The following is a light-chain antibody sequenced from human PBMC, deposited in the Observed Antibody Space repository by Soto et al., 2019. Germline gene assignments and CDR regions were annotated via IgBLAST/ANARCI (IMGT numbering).Light chain of an antibody. CDR2: WAS. CDR1: QTVLHGSNY. Sequence: DIVMTQSPDSLSVSLGERATINCKSSQTVLHGSNYLAWYQQRVGQPPKLLIYWASTRESGVPDRFSGSGSAIDFTLTISSLQAEDVAVYYCQQYYTTPVTFGQGTKVEI. J-gene: IGKJ1*01. V-gene: IGKV4-1*01. CDR3: QQYYTTPVT.